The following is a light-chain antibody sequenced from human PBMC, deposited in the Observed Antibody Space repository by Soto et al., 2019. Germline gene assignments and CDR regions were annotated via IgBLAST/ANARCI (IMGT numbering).Light chain of an antibody. J-gene: IGKJ5*01. CDR3: QQYNNWPPIT. Sequence: EIVLTQSPGTLSLSPGERATLSCRPSQSVPRSYLAWYQQKPGQAPRLLIYGTSSRATGIPDRFSGSGSGTEFTLTISSLQSEDFAVYYCQQYNNWPPITFGQGTRLEIK. CDR1: QSVPRSY. V-gene: IGKV3-20*01. CDR2: GTS.